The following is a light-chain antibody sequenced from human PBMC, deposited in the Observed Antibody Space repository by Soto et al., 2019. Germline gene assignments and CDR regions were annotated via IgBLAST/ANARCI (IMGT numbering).Light chain of an antibody. CDR1: SSDIGGYNY. J-gene: IGLJ3*02. V-gene: IGLV2-14*01. CDR2: EVN. Sequence: QSVLTQPASVSGSPGQSITISCTGSSSDIGGYNYVSWYQQYPGKAPKLIIYEVNNRPSGISNRFSASKSGNMASLTISGLQAEDETDYYCSSYTNSDTWVFGGGTKLTVL. CDR3: SSYTNSDTWV.